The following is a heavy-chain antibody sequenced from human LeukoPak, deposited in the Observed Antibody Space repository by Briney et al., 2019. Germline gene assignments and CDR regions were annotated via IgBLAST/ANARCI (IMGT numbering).Heavy chain of an antibody. CDR2: IYYSGST. J-gene: IGHJ3*02. CDR3: ARDYYDSSGFHRTFDI. Sequence: SETLSLTCTVSGGSISSYYWSWIRQPPGKGVEWIGYIYYSGSTNYNPSLKSRVTISVDTSKNQFSLKLSSVTAADTAVYYCARDYYDSSGFHRTFDIWGQGTMVTVSS. D-gene: IGHD3-22*01. CDR1: GGSISSYY. V-gene: IGHV4-59*01.